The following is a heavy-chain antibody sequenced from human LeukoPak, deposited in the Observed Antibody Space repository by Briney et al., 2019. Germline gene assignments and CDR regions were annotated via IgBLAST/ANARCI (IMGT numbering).Heavy chain of an antibody. V-gene: IGHV1-69*04. CDR3: ARTVCSGGSCYFSPQHMFDY. CDR2: NIPILGIA. Sequence: SVKVSCKASGGTFSSYAISWVRLAPGQGLEWIGSNIPILGIANYAQKFQGRVTITADKSTSTAYMELSSLRSEDTAVYYCARTVCSGGSCYFSPQHMFDYWGQGTLVTVSS. J-gene: IGHJ4*02. CDR1: GGTFSSYA. D-gene: IGHD2-15*01.